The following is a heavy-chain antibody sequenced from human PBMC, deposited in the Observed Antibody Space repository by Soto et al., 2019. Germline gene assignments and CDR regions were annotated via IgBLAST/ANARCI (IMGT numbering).Heavy chain of an antibody. V-gene: IGHV4-30-4*01. CDR2: IYYSGTT. CDR1: GDSISSSNNY. D-gene: IGHD5-18*01. J-gene: IGHJ5*02. Sequence: QVQLQESGPGLVKPSQTLSLTCTVSGDSISSSNNYWSWIRQPPGEGLEWIGFIYYSGTTSYSPSLKSRVAISLDTSTHHFSLRLSSVTAADTAVYYCARGRGYSYGLDPWGQGTLVTVSS. CDR3: ARGRGYSYGLDP.